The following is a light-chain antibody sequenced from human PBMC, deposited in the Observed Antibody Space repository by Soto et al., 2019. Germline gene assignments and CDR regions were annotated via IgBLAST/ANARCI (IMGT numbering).Light chain of an antibody. CDR2: DVS. V-gene: IGLV2-8*01. Sequence: QSALTQPPSASGSPGQSVTISCAGTSSDVGAYNYVSWYQRHPGKAPKLMIYDVSKRPSGVPDRFSGCKSGTTASLTVSGLQAEDEADYYCSSYAGSNNLYVVFGGGTKLTVL. CDR1: SSDVGAYNY. J-gene: IGLJ2*01. CDR3: SSYAGSNNLYVV.